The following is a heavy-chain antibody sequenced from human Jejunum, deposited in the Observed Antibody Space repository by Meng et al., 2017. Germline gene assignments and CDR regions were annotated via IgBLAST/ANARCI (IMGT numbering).Heavy chain of an antibody. Sequence: QVQLQEPGPGVVKPSGTLSLTCAVSGGSISNKNWWSWVRQPPGKGLEWIGEISHTGRINYNPSLKSRVTMSLDKSKNQFSLDLTSVTGADTAVYYCARDLLDPNIAATGWFDPWGQGTLVTVSS. CDR3: ARDLLDPNIAATGWFDP. J-gene: IGHJ5*02. CDR1: GGSISNKNW. D-gene: IGHD2/OR15-2a*01. CDR2: ISHTGRI. V-gene: IGHV4-4*02.